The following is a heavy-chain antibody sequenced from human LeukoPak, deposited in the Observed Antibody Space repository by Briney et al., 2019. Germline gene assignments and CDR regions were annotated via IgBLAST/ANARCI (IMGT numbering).Heavy chain of an antibody. V-gene: IGHV3-30-3*01. CDR1: VFAFSSYA. CDR2: ISYDGSNK. D-gene: IGHD3-10*01. J-gene: IGHJ4*02. Sequence: PGGSLRLSCAVSVFAFSSYAMHRVRRAPGKGLEGVAVISYDGSNKYYADSVKGRFTISRDNSKNTLYLQMNSLRAEDTAVYYCARDAGEYYFDYWGQGTLVTVSS. CDR3: ARDAGEYYFDY.